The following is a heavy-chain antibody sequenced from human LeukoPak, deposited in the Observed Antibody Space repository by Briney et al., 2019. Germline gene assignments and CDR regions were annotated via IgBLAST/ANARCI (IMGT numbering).Heavy chain of an antibody. CDR3: ARNKYDTSGPFDY. J-gene: IGHJ4*02. V-gene: IGHV4-61*01. CDR2: VYYSGNT. Sequence: PSETLSLTCTVSGDSVSSGRYYWTWIRQPPGKGLEWIGYVYYSGNTNYNPSLKSRVTISVDTSENQFSLKLSSVTAADTAIYYCARNKYDTSGPFDYWGQGTLVTVSS. D-gene: IGHD3-22*01. CDR1: GDSVSSGRYY.